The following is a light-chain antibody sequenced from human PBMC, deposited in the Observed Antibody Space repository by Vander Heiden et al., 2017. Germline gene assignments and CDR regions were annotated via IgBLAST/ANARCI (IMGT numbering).Light chain of an antibody. V-gene: IGKV2-28*01. CDR3: RQALPTPNT. CDR1: QSLLHSNGYNY. Sequence: DIVMTQSPLSLPVTPGEPASISCRSSQSLLHSNGYNYLDWYLQKPGQSPQLLIYLGSNRSSAVPDRFRGSGSGTDFTLKMSRVEAEDVGVYYCRQALPTPNTFGQGTKLEIK. J-gene: IGKJ2*01. CDR2: LGS.